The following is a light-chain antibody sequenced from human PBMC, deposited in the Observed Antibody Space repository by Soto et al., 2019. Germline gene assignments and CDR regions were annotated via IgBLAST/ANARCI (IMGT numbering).Light chain of an antibody. CDR2: YVS. CDR1: NSDIGAYNS. V-gene: IGLV2-14*03. CDR3: SSYTSSSSYV. Sequence: QSALTQPASVSGSPGQSITISCTGTNSDIGAYNSVSWYQQHPGKAPRLMIYYVSNRPSGVVNRFSGSKSGNTAALTTSGLQAEDEADYYCSSYTSSSSYVFGPGTKVTVL. J-gene: IGLJ1*01.